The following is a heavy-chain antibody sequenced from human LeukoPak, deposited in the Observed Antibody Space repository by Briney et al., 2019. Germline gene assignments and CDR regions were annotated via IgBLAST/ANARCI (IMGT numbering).Heavy chain of an antibody. CDR3: ARTVATTLWAFDF. Sequence: GASLQISCRGLGYTFTRHWIGWVRPMPGKGLEWMGIIYPGDSDTRYNSSFQGQVTISADKSPNTAYLQWNSLKASDTAIYYCARTVATTLWAFDFWGQGTLVTVSS. V-gene: IGHV5-51*01. D-gene: IGHD3/OR15-3a*01. CDR2: IYPGDSDT. CDR1: GYTFTRHW. J-gene: IGHJ4*02.